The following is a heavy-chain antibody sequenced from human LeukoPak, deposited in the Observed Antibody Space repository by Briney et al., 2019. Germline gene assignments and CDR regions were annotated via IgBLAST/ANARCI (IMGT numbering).Heavy chain of an antibody. CDR2: TRNKANSYTT. CDR3: ASYYDSSGYYYFDY. V-gene: IGHV3-72*01. D-gene: IGHD3-22*01. J-gene: IGHJ4*02. Sequence: GGSLRLSCAASGFTFSSYGMHWVRQAPGKGLEWVGRTRNKANSYTTEYAASVKGRFTISRDDSKNSLYLQMNSLKTEDTAVYYCASYYDSSGYYYFDYWGQGTLVTVSS. CDR1: GFTFSSYG.